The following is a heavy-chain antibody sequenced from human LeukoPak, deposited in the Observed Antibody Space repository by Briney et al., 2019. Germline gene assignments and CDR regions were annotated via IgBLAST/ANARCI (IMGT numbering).Heavy chain of an antibody. J-gene: IGHJ4*02. V-gene: IGHV3-11*04. Sequence: KPGGSLRLSCAASGFTFSDYYMSWIRQAAGKGLEWVSYISSSGSTMYDADSVKGRFTVSRDNAKNSLYLQMNSLRAEDTAVYYCARGGRRIVGSYPIISRLHPKYYFDYWGQGTLVAVSS. CDR2: ISSSGSTM. D-gene: IGHD1-26*01. CDR1: GFTFSDYY. CDR3: ARGGRRIVGSYPIISRLHPKYYFDY.